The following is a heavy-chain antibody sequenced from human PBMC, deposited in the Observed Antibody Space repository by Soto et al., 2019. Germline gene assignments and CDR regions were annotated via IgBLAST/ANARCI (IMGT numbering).Heavy chain of an antibody. J-gene: IGHJ5*02. D-gene: IGHD3-10*01. CDR2: FSGGST. CDR3: MKVFIDIYASGSYFSRYNWFDP. Sequence: GSALRPSSADSGSTFRTYAMSWIRQSPGKGLEWVSAFSGGSTYDADSGKARFTISGDYSNNTVFLEMNSLRAEDTAVYYCMKVFIDIYASGSYFSRYNWFDPWGQGTLVTVSS. V-gene: IGHV3-23*01. CDR1: GSTFRTYA.